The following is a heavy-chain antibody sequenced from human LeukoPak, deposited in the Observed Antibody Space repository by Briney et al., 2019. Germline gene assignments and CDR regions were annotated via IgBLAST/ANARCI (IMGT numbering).Heavy chain of an antibody. V-gene: IGHV4-30-2*01. J-gene: IGHJ4*02. Sequence: SETLSLTCAVSGGSISSGGYSWSWIRQPPGKGLEWIGYIYHSGSTYYNPSLKSRVTISVDRSKNQFSLKLSSVTAADTAVYYCARDTVTTRFDYWGQGTLVTVSS. CDR1: GGSISSGGYS. CDR3: ARDTVTTRFDY. D-gene: IGHD4-11*01. CDR2: IYHSGST.